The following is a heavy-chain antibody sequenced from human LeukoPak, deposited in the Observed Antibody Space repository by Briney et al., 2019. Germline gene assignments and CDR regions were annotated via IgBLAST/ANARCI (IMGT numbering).Heavy chain of an antibody. V-gene: IGHV1-46*01. D-gene: IGHD3-22*01. CDR1: GYTFTSYY. Sequence: ASVKFSCKASGYTFTSYYMHWVRQAPGQGLEWMGIINPSGGSTSYAQKFQGRVTMTRDTSTSTVYMELSSLRSEDTAVYYCARDLPIYYDGSGPLDYWGQGTLVTVSS. CDR3: ARDLPIYYDGSGPLDY. CDR2: INPSGGST. J-gene: IGHJ4*02.